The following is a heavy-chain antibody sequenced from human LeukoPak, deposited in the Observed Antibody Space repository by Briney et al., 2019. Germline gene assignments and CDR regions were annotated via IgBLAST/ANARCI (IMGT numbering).Heavy chain of an antibody. D-gene: IGHD3-22*01. J-gene: IGHJ4*02. Sequence: PSETLSLTCTVSGGSISSGGYYWSWIRQHPGKGLEWVSSISSSSSYIYYADSVKGRFTISRDNAKNSLYLQMNSLRAEDTAVYYCARGSFYDTGFDYWGQGTLVTVSS. CDR2: ISSSSSYI. CDR3: ARGSFYDTGFDY. CDR1: GGSISSGGYY. V-gene: IGHV3-21*01.